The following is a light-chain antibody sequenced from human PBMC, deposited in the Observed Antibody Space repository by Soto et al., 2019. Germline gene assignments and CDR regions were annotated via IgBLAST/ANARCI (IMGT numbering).Light chain of an antibody. J-gene: IGKJ4*01. CDR3: QQYSSYPFT. V-gene: IGKV1-16*02. Sequence: DIQMTQSPSSLSASVGDRVTITCRASQGISNYLAWFQQKPGKAPKSLIYAASNLQSGVPSNFSGSGSGTDFTLIISSLQPEDFATYSCQQYSSYPFTFGGGTKVEIK. CDR2: AAS. CDR1: QGISNY.